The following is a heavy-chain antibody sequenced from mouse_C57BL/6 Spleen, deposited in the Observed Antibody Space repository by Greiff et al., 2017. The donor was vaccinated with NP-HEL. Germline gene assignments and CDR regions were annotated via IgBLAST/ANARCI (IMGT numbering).Heavy chain of an antibody. CDR1: GFNIKNTY. CDR2: IDPANGNT. CDR3: ARWEDKVVAPFDY. D-gene: IGHD1-1*01. Sequence: EVKLVESVAELVRPGASVKLSCTASGFNIKNTYMHWVKQRPEQGLEWIGRIDPANGNTKYAPKFQGKATITADTSSNTAYLQLSSLTSEDTAIYYCARWEDKVVAPFDYWGQGTTLTVSS. V-gene: IGHV14-3*01. J-gene: IGHJ2*01.